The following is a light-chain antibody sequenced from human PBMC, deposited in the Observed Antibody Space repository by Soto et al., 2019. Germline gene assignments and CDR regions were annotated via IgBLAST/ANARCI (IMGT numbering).Light chain of an antibody. CDR1: QSVGRN. V-gene: IGKV3-15*01. J-gene: IGKJ4*01. Sequence: EIVLTQSPASLSVSPGERVTLSCRASQSVGRNLAWYHQQPGQAPRLLIYDASSRATGVPARSSGSGSGTEFTLTISRLQSEDFAVYYCQQYSSGPPLTFGGGTKVDIK. CDR3: QQYSSGPPLT. CDR2: DAS.